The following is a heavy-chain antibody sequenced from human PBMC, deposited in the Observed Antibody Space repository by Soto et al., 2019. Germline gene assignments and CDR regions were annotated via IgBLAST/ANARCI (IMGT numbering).Heavy chain of an antibody. CDR2: IYYSVSS. V-gene: IGHV4-59*01. CDR3: ARDQGGPFDY. Sequence: SEALSLTCTVSGVSFSTYYWSWIRQAPGKGLEWIGYIYYSVSSNYNPSLKSRVTMSVDTSKNQLSLKLSSVTAADTAVYYCARDQGGPFDYWGQGNLVIVSS. CDR1: GVSFSTYY. D-gene: IGHD2-15*01. J-gene: IGHJ4*02.